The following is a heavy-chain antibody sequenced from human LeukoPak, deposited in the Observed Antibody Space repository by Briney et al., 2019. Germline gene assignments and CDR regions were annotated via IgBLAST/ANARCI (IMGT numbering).Heavy chain of an antibody. CDR3: AKDADGDLNYFDY. J-gene: IGHJ4*02. Sequence: GGSLRLSCAASGFTFSSYGMHWVRQAPGKGLEWVAFIRYDGSNKYYADSVKGRFTISRDNSKNTLYLQMNSLRAEDTAVYYCAKDADGDLNYFDYWGQGTLVTVSS. D-gene: IGHD4-17*01. CDR1: GFTFSSYG. CDR2: IRYDGSNK. V-gene: IGHV3-30*02.